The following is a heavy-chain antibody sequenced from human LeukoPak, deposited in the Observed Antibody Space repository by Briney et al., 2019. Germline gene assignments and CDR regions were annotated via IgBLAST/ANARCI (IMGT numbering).Heavy chain of an antibody. V-gene: IGHV4-59*08. CDR3: ARHGGISSGAFDI. Sequence: SETLSLTCTVSGGSMSSNYWSRIRLPPGKGLEWIGYIDYSGSTDYNPSLKSRVSISVATSNNQFSLSLGSVTAADTAVYYCARHGGISSGAFDIWGQGTMVTVSS. D-gene: IGHD6-19*01. J-gene: IGHJ3*02. CDR1: GGSMSSNY. CDR2: IDYSGST.